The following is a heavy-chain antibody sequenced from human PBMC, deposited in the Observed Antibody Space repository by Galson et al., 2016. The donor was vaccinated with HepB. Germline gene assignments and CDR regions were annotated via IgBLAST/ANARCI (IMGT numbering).Heavy chain of an antibody. D-gene: IGHD2-21*01. CDR2: IYPGDSDT. V-gene: IGHV5-51*01. Sequence: QSGAEVTKPGESLNISCQGSGSTFTDYWIGWVRQMPGKGLEWMGVIYPGDSDTRYSPSFQGRVTISADKSINTAYLQWSSLKASDTAMYYCARPGILGVISYFDSWGQGTLVTVSS. J-gene: IGHJ4*02. CDR1: GSTFTDYW. CDR3: ARPGILGVISYFDS.